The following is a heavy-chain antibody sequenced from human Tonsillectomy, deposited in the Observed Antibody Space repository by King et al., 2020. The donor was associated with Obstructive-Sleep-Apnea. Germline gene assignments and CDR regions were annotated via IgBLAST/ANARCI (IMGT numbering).Heavy chain of an antibody. V-gene: IGHV4-59*01. Sequence: VQLQESGPGLVKPSETLSLTCTVSGGSISSYYWSWIRQPPGKGLEWIGYIYYSGSTNYNPSLKSRVTISVDTSKNQFSLKLSSVTAADTAVYYCAGADDYDSSGYYGPVDYWGQGTLVTVSS. D-gene: IGHD3-22*01. CDR2: IYYSGST. J-gene: IGHJ4*02. CDR3: AGADDYDSSGYYGPVDY. CDR1: GGSISSYY.